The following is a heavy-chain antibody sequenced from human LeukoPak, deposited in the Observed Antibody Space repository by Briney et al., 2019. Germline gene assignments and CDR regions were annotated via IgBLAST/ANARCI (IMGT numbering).Heavy chain of an antibody. CDR2: INTDGTVT. J-gene: IGHJ4*02. CDR1: GITFNQDL. CDR3: ATKQWLAPPPDS. Sequence: GAPKTSLAALGITFNQDLDPLGRPTSGKGMESVSRINTDGTVTTYADSVKGRFTVSRDNADNTMFLQMNSVRDEDTAVYYCATKQWLAPPPDSWGQGTPVTVSS. D-gene: IGHD6-19*01. V-gene: IGHV3-74*01.